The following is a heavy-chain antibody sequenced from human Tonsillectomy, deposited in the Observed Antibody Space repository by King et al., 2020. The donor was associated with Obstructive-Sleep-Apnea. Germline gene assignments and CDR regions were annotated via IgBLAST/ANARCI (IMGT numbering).Heavy chain of an antibody. V-gene: IGHV1-18*01. Sequence: QLVQSGAEVKKPGASVKVSCKASGYTFISYGIRWVRQAPGQGLEWMGWISGYDGDANYAQKFQGRVTMTTDTSTSTAYMDLRSLKSDDTAVYFCARDGGSYGYSDYWGQGTLVTVSS. D-gene: IGHD3-16*01. CDR2: ISGYDGDA. CDR3: ARDGGSYGYSDY. CDR1: GYTFISYG. J-gene: IGHJ4*02.